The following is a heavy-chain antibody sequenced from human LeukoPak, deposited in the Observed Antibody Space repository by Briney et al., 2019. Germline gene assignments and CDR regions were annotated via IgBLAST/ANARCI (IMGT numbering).Heavy chain of an antibody. D-gene: IGHD2-21*01. J-gene: IGHJ5*02. CDR3: ATEVWSGHH. Sequence: SETLSLTCTVSGVSINTYYWAWIRQPPGKGLEWIGHISFSGSTSYNPSLKSRLTTSVDPSKNQFSLKLTSVTAADTAVYYCATEVWSGHHWGQGTLVTVSS. V-gene: IGHV4-59*01. CDR1: GVSINTYY. CDR2: ISFSGST.